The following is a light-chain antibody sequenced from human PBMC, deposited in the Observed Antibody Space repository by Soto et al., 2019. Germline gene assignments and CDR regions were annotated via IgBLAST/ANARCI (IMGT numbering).Light chain of an antibody. CDR3: QQSYRTPT. CDR1: QNIYNY. Sequence: DIQMTQSPSSLSASVGDRVTVTCRTSQNIYNYLNWYQQKPGKAPKLLIYAASSVQSGVPSRFSGSGSGTDYTLTISSLQPEDFATYYCQQSYRTPTFGQGTRLEIK. V-gene: IGKV1-39*01. CDR2: AAS. J-gene: IGKJ5*01.